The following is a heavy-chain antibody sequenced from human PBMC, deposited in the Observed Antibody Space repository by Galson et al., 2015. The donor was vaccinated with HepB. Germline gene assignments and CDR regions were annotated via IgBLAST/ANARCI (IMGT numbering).Heavy chain of an antibody. V-gene: IGHV1-3*01. CDR2: INAANGYT. CDR3: GREFCFGTSCYEFYDY. D-gene: IGHD2-2*01. Sequence: SVKVSCKASGYSFSNYVVHWVRQAPGQRLEWMGWINAANGYTKYSQMFQGRVTITRDTSASTVYMELTSLRSEDMAVYYCGREFCFGTSCYEFYDYWGQGTLVTVSS. CDR1: GYSFSNYV. J-gene: IGHJ4*02.